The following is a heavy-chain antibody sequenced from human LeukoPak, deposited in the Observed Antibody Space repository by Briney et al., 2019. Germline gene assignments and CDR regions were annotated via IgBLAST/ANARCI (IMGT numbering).Heavy chain of an antibody. CDR1: GGSTSSSSFY. D-gene: IGHD3-22*01. CDR2: ISYSGRT. Sequence: KPSETLSLTCTVSGGSTSSSSFYWGWIRQPPGKGLECIGRISYSGRTYYNPSLQSRVTISVDTSKNQFSLRLSSVTAADTAVYYCARLRAYYYDSSGYHNFDFWGQGTLVTVSS. V-gene: IGHV4-39*01. J-gene: IGHJ4*02. CDR3: ARLRAYYYDSSGYHNFDF.